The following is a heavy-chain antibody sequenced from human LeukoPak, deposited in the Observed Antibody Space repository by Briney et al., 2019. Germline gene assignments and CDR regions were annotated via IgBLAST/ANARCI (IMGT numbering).Heavy chain of an antibody. CDR1: GGSISSYY. D-gene: IGHD3-10*01. Sequence: PSETLSLTCTVSGGSISSYYWSWIRQPPGKGLEWIGYIYYSGSTNYNPSLKSRVTISVDTSKNQFSLKLSSVTAADTAVYYCARNRVTMVRGNIDGVDVWGQGTTVTVSS. CDR3: ARNRVTMVRGNIDGVDV. CDR2: IYYSGST. V-gene: IGHV4-59*01. J-gene: IGHJ6*02.